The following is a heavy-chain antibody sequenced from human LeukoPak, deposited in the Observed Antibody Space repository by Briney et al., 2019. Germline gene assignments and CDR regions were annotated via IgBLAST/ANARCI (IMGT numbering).Heavy chain of an antibody. CDR1: GFTFSSYT. V-gene: IGHV3-48*02. D-gene: IGHD5-18*01. J-gene: IGHJ4*02. CDR3: ARDALHTAHFHY. Sequence: PGGSLRLSCAASGFTFSSYTMNWVRQAPGKGLQWVSTVSASSDIHYSDFVKGRFTISRDNARNSLYLQMNSLRDEDTAVYYCARDALHTAHFHYWGQGTLVTVSS. CDR2: VSASSDI.